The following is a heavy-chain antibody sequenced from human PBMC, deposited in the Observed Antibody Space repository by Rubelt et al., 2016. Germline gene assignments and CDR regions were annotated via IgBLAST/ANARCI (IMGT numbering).Heavy chain of an antibody. CDR3: ARRRTVPQNWFDP. Sequence: QQQLQESGPGLVKPSETLSLTCIVSGGSISGSSYYWGWLRQPPGKGLEWIASICSSGSTSYSPSLTSRVTISVDTSKNQFSLKLKSVTAADTAVYYCARRRTVPQNWFDPWGQGTLVTVSS. CDR1: GGSISGSSYY. J-gene: IGHJ5*02. D-gene: IGHD4-17*01. V-gene: IGHV4-39*01. CDR2: ICSSGST.